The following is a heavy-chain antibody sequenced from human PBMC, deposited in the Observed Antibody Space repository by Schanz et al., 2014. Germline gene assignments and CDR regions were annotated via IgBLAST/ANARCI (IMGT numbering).Heavy chain of an antibody. CDR2: ISSSSSTI. CDR1: GFNLRRYS. Sequence: QLVESGGGLVKPGGSLRLSCATSGFNLRRYSMNWVRQAPGKGLEWVSYISSSSSTIYYADSVTGRFTISRDNSKKTLYLQMSSLTAEDTAVYYCARDKDVISTHFYSPFYFYVMDVWGQGTTVTVSS. V-gene: IGHV3-21*05. D-gene: IGHD3-3*02. J-gene: IGHJ6*02. CDR3: ARDKDVISTHFYSPFYFYVMDV.